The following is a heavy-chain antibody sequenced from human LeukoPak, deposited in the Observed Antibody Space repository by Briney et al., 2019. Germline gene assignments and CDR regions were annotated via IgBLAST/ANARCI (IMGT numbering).Heavy chain of an antibody. J-gene: IGHJ1*01. CDR2: IYYSGST. D-gene: IGHD3-10*01. CDR3: AGLARVSMVWGSFGH. CDR1: GGSISSGDYY. V-gene: IGHV4-30-4*01. Sequence: SETLSLTCTVSGGSISSGDYYWSWIRQSPGKGLEWIGYIYYSGSTYYNPSLKSRVTISVDTSKSQFSLKLSSVTAADTAVYYCAGLARVSMVWGSFGHWGQGTLVTVSS.